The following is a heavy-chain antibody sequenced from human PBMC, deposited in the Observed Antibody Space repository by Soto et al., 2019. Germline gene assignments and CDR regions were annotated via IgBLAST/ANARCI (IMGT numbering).Heavy chain of an antibody. Sequence: SETLSLTCTVSGDSMSGFYWSWIRQTPGKGLEWIGYINYVGRTSYYSPSLQSRVTISLDSSKNQFSLILSSVTAADTAMYYCARQGGSHPRTSIAAAGTWINYWGQGTLVTVSS. D-gene: IGHD6-13*01. J-gene: IGHJ4*02. CDR3: ARQGGSHPRTSIAAAGTWINY. V-gene: IGHV4-59*01. CDR1: GDSMSGFY. CDR2: INYVGRTS.